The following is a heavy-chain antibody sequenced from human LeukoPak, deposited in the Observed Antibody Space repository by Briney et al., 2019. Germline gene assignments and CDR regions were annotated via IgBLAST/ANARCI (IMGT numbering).Heavy chain of an antibody. Sequence: PGGSLRLSCAASGFTFGSYAMHWVRQAPGKGLEWVAVISYDGSNKYYADSVKGRFTISRDNSKNTLYLQMNSLRAEDTAVYYCARSEYSSSWLDGGFDYWGQGTLVTVSS. CDR1: GFTFGSYA. D-gene: IGHD6-13*01. CDR2: ISYDGSNK. J-gene: IGHJ4*02. V-gene: IGHV3-30*04. CDR3: ARSEYSSSWLDGGFDY.